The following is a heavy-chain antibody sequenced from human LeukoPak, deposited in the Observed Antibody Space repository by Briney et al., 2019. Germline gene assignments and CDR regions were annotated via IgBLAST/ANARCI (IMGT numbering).Heavy chain of an antibody. CDR3: ARLVDSSGYYSYFDY. D-gene: IGHD3-22*01. J-gene: IGHJ4*02. Sequence: SWVRQHPGKGLEWIGYIYCSGSTYYNPSLKSRVTMSVDTSKNQYSLKLTSVTAADTAVYYCARLVDSSGYYSYFDYWGQGTLVTVSS. V-gene: IGHV4-31*02. CDR2: IYCSGST.